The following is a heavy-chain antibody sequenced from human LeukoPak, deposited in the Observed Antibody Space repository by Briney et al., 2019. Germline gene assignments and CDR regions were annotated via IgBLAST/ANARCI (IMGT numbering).Heavy chain of an antibody. V-gene: IGHV3-21*01. CDR2: ISSSSSYI. CDR1: GFTFSSYS. J-gene: IGHJ4*02. CDR3: ARDPITMVRGSFDY. D-gene: IGHD3-10*01. Sequence: GGSLRLSCAASGFTFSSYSMNWVRQAPGKGLEWVSSISSSSSYIYYADSVEGRFTISRDNAKNSLYLQMNGLRAEDTAVYYCARDPITMVRGSFDYWGQGTLVTVSS.